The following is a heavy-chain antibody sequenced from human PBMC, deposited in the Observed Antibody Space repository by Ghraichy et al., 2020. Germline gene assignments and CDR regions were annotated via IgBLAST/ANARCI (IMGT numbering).Heavy chain of an antibody. Sequence: SETLSLTCAVYGGSFSGYYWSWIRQPPGKGLEWIGEINHSGSTNYNPSLKSRVTISVDTSKNQFSLKLSSVTAADTAVYYCARADYGDFKGLLWFDPWGQGTLVTVSS. V-gene: IGHV4-34*01. J-gene: IGHJ5*02. CDR2: INHSGST. D-gene: IGHD4-17*01. CDR3: ARADYGDFKGLLWFDP. CDR1: GGSFSGYY.